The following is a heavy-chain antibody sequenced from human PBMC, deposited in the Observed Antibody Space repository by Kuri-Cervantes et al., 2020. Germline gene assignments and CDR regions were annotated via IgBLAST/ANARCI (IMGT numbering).Heavy chain of an antibody. D-gene: IGHD3-10*01. Sequence: ETLSLTCAASGFTFSSYDMHWVRQATGKGLEWVSAIGTAGDTYYPGSVKGRFSISRDNSKNTLYLQMNSLRAEDTAVYYCAKDPDKLLWFRELLSGWFDPWGQGTLVTVSS. CDR3: AKDPDKLLWFRELLSGWFDP. V-gene: IGHV3-13*01. CDR1: GFTFSSYD. J-gene: IGHJ5*02. CDR2: IGTAGDT.